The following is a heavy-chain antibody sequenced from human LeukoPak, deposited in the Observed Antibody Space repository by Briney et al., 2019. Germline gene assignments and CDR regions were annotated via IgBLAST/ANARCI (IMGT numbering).Heavy chain of an antibody. CDR3: ARDRGSSSWYSYHNWFDP. Sequence: ASVKVSCKASGYTFTGYYMHWVRQAPGQGLEWMGWINPNSGGTNYAQKFQGRVTMTRDTSISTAYMELSRLRSDDTAVYYCARDRGSSSWYSYHNWFDPGGQGTLVTVSS. CDR2: INPNSGGT. CDR1: GYTFTGYY. V-gene: IGHV1-2*02. D-gene: IGHD6-13*01. J-gene: IGHJ5*02.